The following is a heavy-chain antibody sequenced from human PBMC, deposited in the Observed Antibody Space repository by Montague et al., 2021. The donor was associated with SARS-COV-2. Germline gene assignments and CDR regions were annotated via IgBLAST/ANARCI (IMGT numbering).Heavy chain of an antibody. V-gene: IGHV4-39*07. J-gene: IGHJ5*02. CDR3: ARLGFVELWLNWSWFDP. Sequence: SETLSLTCSVSGDSIRSSGYYWGWIRQPPGKGLEWIGTVYYSGSTYYNPSLKSRVTMTIDTSKNQFSLELRSVTAADTAVYYCARLGFVELWLNWSWFDPWGQGTLVTVSS. CDR1: GDSIRSSGYY. D-gene: IGHD3-16*02. CDR2: VYYSGST.